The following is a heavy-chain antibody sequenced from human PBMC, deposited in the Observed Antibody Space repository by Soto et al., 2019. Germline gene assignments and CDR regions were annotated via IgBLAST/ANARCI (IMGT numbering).Heavy chain of an antibody. CDR1: GYSFTNYW. J-gene: IGHJ4*02. Sequence: LGESLKISCKGSGYSFTNYWIGWVRQMPGKGLEWMGVIYPADSDTRYSPSFQGQVTISADKSVRTAYLQWSSLKASDTAMYYCVTYGSGYSLDYWGQGTLVTVSS. CDR3: VTYGSGYSLDY. V-gene: IGHV5-51*01. CDR2: IYPADSDT. D-gene: IGHD3-22*01.